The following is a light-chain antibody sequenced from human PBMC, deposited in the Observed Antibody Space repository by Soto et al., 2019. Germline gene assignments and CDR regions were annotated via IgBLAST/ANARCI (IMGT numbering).Light chain of an antibody. J-gene: IGKJ1*01. CDR1: QSLSRSS. Sequence: IVLAPSPGTLSLSPGDRATLSCRARQSLSRSSLAWYQQKPGQAPRLLIYDAASRATGIPDRFSGSGSGTDFTLTISRLEPEDFAVYHCQQYDTSPTFGQATKVDIK. CDR3: QQYDTSPT. CDR2: DAA. V-gene: IGKV3-20*01.